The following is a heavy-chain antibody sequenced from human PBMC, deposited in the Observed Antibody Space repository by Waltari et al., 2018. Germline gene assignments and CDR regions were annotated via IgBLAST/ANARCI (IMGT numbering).Heavy chain of an antibody. J-gene: IGHJ5*02. D-gene: IGHD2-2*01. Sequence: QVQLQESGPGLVKPSETLSLTCTVSGGSISSYYWSWIRQPPGKGLEWIGYIYYSGSTNYNPSLKSRVTLSVDTSKNQFSLKLSSVTAADTAVYYCAGGNQLLYNWFDPWGQGTLVTVSS. CDR1: GGSISSYY. CDR2: IYYSGST. CDR3: AGGNQLLYNWFDP. V-gene: IGHV4-59*08.